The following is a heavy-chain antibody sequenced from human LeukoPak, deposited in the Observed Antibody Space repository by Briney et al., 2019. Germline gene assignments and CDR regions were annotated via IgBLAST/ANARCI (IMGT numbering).Heavy chain of an antibody. J-gene: IGHJ4*02. D-gene: IGHD3-22*01. CDR3: ARARVGPYYYDSSGYLLGY. CDR2: INNDGSST. Sequence: GGSLRLSCAASGFTFSSYWMHWVRQAPGEGLVWVSRINNDGSSTRYADSVKGRFTISRDNAKNTLYLQMNSLKAEDTAVYYCARARVGPYYYDSSGYLLGYWGQGTLVAVSS. V-gene: IGHV3-74*01. CDR1: GFTFSSYW.